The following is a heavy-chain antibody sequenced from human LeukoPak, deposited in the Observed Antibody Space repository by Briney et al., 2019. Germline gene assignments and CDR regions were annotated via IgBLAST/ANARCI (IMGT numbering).Heavy chain of an antibody. CDR2: IKQDGGEK. CDR1: GFTFNSYW. V-gene: IGHV3-7*01. J-gene: IGHJ4*02. D-gene: IGHD2-15*01. Sequence: GGSLRLSCAASGFTFNSYWMSWVRQAPGKGLEWVATIKQDGGEKYYVDSVKGRFTISRDNAKNSLYLQMNSLSAEDTAVYYCARGYCDGGSCYDYWGQGTLVTVSS. CDR3: ARGYCDGGSCYDY.